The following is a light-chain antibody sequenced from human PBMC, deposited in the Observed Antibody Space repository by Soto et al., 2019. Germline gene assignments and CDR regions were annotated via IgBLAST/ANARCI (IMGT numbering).Light chain of an antibody. Sequence: ESVLAQSPGTLSLSPGERATLSCRATESVVSNYLAWYQLKPGQAPRLLIYDASSRATGIPDRFSGSGSGTDFTLTISRLEPEDFAIYYCQQYNNWLMLSFGGGTKVDI. CDR3: QQYNNWLMLS. V-gene: IGKV3D-20*02. J-gene: IGKJ4*01. CDR2: DAS. CDR1: ESVVSNY.